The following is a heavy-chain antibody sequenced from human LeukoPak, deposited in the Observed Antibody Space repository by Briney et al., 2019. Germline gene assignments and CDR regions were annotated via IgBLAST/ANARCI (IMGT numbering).Heavy chain of an antibody. V-gene: IGHV3-23*01. CDR3: ARGGRGSAAVVAPRSFDI. CDR2: ISGSGDNT. Sequence: GGSLRLSCAPSGFTFSSFAMSWVRQAPGKGLEWVSAISGSGDNTYYADSVKGRFTISRDNSKNTLYLQMNNLRAEDSALYYCARGGRGSAAVVAPRSFDIWGQGTMVTVSS. J-gene: IGHJ3*02. D-gene: IGHD3-22*01. CDR1: GFTFSSFA.